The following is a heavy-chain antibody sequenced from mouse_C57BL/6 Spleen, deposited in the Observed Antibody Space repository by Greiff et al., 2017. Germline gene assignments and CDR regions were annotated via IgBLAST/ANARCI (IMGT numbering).Heavy chain of an antibody. D-gene: IGHD6-1*01. V-gene: IGHV5-4*03. Sequence: DVKLQESGGGLVKPGGSLKLSCAASGFTFSSYAMSWVRQTPEKRLEWVATISDGGSYTYYPDNVKGRFTISRDNAKNNLYLQMSHLKSEDTAMYYCARGRDYYAMDYWGQGTSVTVSS. CDR1: GFTFSSYA. J-gene: IGHJ4*01. CDR2: ISDGGSYT. CDR3: ARGRDYYAMDY.